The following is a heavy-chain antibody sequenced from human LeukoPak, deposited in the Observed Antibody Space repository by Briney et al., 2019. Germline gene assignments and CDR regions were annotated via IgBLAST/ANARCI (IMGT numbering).Heavy chain of an antibody. CDR1: GGSISSHY. Sequence: SETLSLTCTVSGGSISSHYWSWILQPPGKGLEWIGYINYSGSTNYNPSLKSRVSISVDTSKNQFSLKLSSVTAAVTAVYYCVRNGSSSSTSCPEGGFDPWGQGTLVTVSS. CDR3: VRNGSSSSTSCPEGGFDP. D-gene: IGHD2-2*03. J-gene: IGHJ5*02. CDR2: INYSGST. V-gene: IGHV4-59*11.